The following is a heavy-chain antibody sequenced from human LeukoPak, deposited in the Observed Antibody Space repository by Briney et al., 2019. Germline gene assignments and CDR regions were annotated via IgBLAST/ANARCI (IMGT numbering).Heavy chain of an antibody. D-gene: IGHD6-19*01. CDR2: VYPGDSDT. Sequence: GESLKISCKDSGDSFTSYWTGWVRQMPGKGLEWMGIVYPGDSDTRYSPSLQGQVIISSDKSINTAYLQWSSLKASDTGIYYCARRSGARSAAVAADYWGQGTLVTVSS. J-gene: IGHJ4*02. CDR3: ARRSGARSAAVAADY. V-gene: IGHV5-51*01. CDR1: GDSFTSYW.